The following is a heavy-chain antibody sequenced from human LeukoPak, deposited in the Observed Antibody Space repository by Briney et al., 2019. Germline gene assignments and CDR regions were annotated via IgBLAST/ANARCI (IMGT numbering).Heavy chain of an antibody. CDR3: ARDRSYYMDV. CDR1: GGSISSYY. CDR2: IYYSGST. J-gene: IGHJ6*03. Sequence: TSETLSLTCTASGGSISSYYWSWIRQPPGKGLEWIGYIYYSGSTNYNPSLKSRVTISEDTSKNQFSLKLSSVTAADTAVYYCARDRSYYMDVWGKGTTVTISS. V-gene: IGHV4-59*01.